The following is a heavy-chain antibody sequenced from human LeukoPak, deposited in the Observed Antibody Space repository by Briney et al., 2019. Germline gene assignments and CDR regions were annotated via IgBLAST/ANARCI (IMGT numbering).Heavy chain of an antibody. D-gene: IGHD3-3*01. CDR2: IYYSGST. CDR3: ARGDFCSKSNCYLRPMDV. Sequence: PSETLSLTCTVSGGSISDYYWNWIRQPPGKGLEWIGYIYYSGSTTYNPSLKSRVTMSVDTAKNQFSLKLRSVTAADTAVYYCARGDFCSKSNCYLRPMDVWGKGTTVAVSS. J-gene: IGHJ6*03. CDR1: GGSISDYY. V-gene: IGHV4-59*01.